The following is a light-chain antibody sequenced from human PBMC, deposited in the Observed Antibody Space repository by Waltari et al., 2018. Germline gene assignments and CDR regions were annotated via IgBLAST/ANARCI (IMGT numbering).Light chain of an antibody. V-gene: IGLV2-14*03. CDR1: SRDVGGSPH. J-gene: IGLJ2*01. Sequence: QSALTQPASVSGSPGQSITISCTGTSRDVGGSPHVSWYQGQPGKAPKLMIYDVRNRPSGVSTRFSGSRSGNTASLTISGLQAEDEADYYCSSYTSNSTLVFGEGTKLTVL. CDR2: DVR. CDR3: SSYTSNSTLV.